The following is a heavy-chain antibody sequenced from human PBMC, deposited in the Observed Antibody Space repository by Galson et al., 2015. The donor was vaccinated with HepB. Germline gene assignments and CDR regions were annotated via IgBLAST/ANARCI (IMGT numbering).Heavy chain of an antibody. CDR3: ARVAVAALYYGMDV. D-gene: IGHD6-19*01. CDR1: GFTFSSYS. Sequence: LRLSCAASGFTFSSYSMNWVRQAPGKGLEWVSYISSSSSTIYYADSVKGRFTISRDNAKNSLYLQMNSLRAEDTAVYYCARVAVAALYYGMDVWGQGTTVTVSS. CDR2: ISSSSSTI. V-gene: IGHV3-48*04. J-gene: IGHJ6*02.